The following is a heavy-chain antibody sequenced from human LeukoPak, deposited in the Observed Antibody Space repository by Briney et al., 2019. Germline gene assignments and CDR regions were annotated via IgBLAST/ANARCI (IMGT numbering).Heavy chain of an antibody. CDR3: AKDQGDYYYYYGMDV. V-gene: IGHV3-30*18. Sequence: PEGSLRLSCAASGFTFSSYGMHWVRQAPGKGLEWVAVISYDGSNKYYADSVKGRFTISRDNSKNTLYLQMNSLRAEDTAVYYCAKDQGDYYYYYGMDVWGQGTTVTVSS. CDR2: ISYDGSNK. D-gene: IGHD3-16*01. J-gene: IGHJ6*02. CDR1: GFTFSSYG.